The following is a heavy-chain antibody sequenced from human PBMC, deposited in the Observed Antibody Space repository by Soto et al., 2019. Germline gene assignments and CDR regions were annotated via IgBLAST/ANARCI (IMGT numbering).Heavy chain of an antibody. V-gene: IGHV1-69*13. Sequence: ASVKVSCKASGDSLSHYGVSWVRQVPGKGLEWMGGTTAILGTRDYAQKFQGRMTITSDESTTTSYMELNSLTSDDTAVYYCAAGDSSDTGDHWGQGTLVTVSS. CDR1: GDSLSHYG. D-gene: IGHD5-18*01. CDR2: TTAILGTR. CDR3: AAGDSSDTGDH. J-gene: IGHJ4*02.